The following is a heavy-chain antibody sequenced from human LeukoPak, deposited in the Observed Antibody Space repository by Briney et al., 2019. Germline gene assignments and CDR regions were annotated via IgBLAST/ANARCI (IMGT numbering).Heavy chain of an antibody. CDR2: INPSGGSA. CDR3: ARDEAPGYCSSTSCYTPYYYYYGMDV. D-gene: IGHD2-2*02. J-gene: IGHJ6*02. CDR1: GYTFTSYY. V-gene: IGHV1-46*01. Sequence: ASVKVSDKASGYTFTSYYMHWVRQAPGQGLEWMGIINPSGGSASYAQKFQGRVTMTRDTSTSTVYMELSSLRSENTAVYYCARDEAPGYCSSTSCYTPYYYYYGMDVWGQGTTVTVSS.